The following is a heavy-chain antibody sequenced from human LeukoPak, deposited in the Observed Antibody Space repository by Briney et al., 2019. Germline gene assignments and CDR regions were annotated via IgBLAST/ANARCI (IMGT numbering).Heavy chain of an antibody. CDR1: GFTFSSYG. CDR2: ISGSGGST. CDR3: AKDHYYDSSGYSEYFQH. D-gene: IGHD3-22*01. V-gene: IGHV3-23*01. J-gene: IGHJ1*01. Sequence: GGSLRLSCAASGFTFSSYGMRWVRQAPGKGLEWVSAISGSGGSTYYADSVKGRFTISRDNSKNTLYLQMNSLRAEDTAVYYCAKDHYYDSSGYSEYFQHWGQGTLVTVSS.